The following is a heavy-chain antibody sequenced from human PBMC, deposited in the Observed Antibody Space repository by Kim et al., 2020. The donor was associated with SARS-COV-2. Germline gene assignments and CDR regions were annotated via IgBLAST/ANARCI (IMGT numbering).Heavy chain of an antibody. V-gene: IGHV4-31*03. J-gene: IGHJ6*02. CDR1: GGSISSGGYY. CDR3: ARDFHSVAAAGNVISYYYYGMDV. Sequence: SETLPLTCTVSGGSISSGGYYWSWIRQHPGKGLEWIGYIYYSGSTYYNPSLKSRVTISVDTSKNQFSLKLSSVTAADTAVYYCARDFHSVAAAGNVISYYYYGMDVWGQGTTVTVSS. D-gene: IGHD6-13*01. CDR2: IYYSGST.